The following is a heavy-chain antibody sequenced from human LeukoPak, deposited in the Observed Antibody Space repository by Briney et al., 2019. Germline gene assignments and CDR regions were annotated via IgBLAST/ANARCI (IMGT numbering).Heavy chain of an antibody. CDR3: MSAHGY. CDR1: GYSFSTNM. CDR2: ILPGGSES. V-gene: IGHV3-7*01. Sequence: PGGSLRLSCAVSGYSFSTNMMTWVRQAPGKGLEWVATILPGGSESYRVDSVKGRFTVSRDNAKNSLYLQMISLRVEDTAVYYCMSAHGYWGQGTLVTVSS. J-gene: IGHJ4*02.